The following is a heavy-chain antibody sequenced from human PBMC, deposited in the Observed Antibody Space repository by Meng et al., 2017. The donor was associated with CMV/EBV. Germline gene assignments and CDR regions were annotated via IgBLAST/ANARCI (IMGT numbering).Heavy chain of an antibody. CDR2: ITPFNGNT. CDR3: ARDKQQLGYYYYGMDV. V-gene: IGHV1-45*02. Sequence: SVKVSCKASGYTFTYRCLHWVRQSPGQALEWMGWITPFNGNTNYAQKFQDRVTITRDRSMSTAYMELSSLRSEDTAVYYCARDKQQLGYYYYGMDVWGQGTTVTVSS. J-gene: IGHJ6*02. D-gene: IGHD6-13*01. CDR1: GYTFTYRC.